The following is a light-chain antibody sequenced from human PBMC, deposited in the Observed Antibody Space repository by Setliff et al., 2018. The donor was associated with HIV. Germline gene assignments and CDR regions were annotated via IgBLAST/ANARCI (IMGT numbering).Light chain of an antibody. J-gene: IGLJ1*01. V-gene: IGLV2-23*02. Sequence: QSVLTQPASVSGSPGQSITISCTGTSSDVGGYNYVSWYQQHPGEAPKLMIYDVSKRPSGVSNRFSGSKSGNTASLTISGLQAEDEADYYCCSYAGSSTPYVFGTGTRSPS. CDR1: SSDVGGYNY. CDR3: CSYAGSSTPYV. CDR2: DVS.